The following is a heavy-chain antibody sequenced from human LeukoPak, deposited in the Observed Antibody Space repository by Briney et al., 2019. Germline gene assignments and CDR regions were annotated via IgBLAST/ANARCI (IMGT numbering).Heavy chain of an antibody. CDR3: AREPGHYYGSGSYRVY. D-gene: IGHD3-10*01. CDR1: GFTFSSYW. Sequence: GGSLRLSCAASGFTFSSYWMSWVRQAPGKGLEWVSYISSSGSTIYYADSVKGRFTISRDNAKNSLYLQMNSLRAEDTAVYYCAREPGHYYGSGSYRVYWGQGTLVTVSS. CDR2: ISSSGSTI. V-gene: IGHV3-48*04. J-gene: IGHJ4*02.